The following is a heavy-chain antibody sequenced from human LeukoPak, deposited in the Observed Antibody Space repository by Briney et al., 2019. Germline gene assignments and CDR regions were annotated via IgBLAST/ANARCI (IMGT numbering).Heavy chain of an antibody. Sequence: SETLSLTCTVSGGSISSYYWSWIRQPPGKGLEWIGYIYYSGSTNYNPSLKSRVTISVDTSKNQFSLKLSSVTAADTAVYYCAREAAAQYYFVYWGQGTLVTVSS. CDR1: GGSISSYY. J-gene: IGHJ4*02. D-gene: IGHD6-13*01. CDR3: AREAAAQYYFVY. CDR2: IYYSGST. V-gene: IGHV4-59*12.